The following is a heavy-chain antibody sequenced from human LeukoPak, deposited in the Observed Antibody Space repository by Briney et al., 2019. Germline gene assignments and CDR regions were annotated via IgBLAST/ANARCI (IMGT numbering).Heavy chain of an antibody. CDR3: ARHTLWFGELFI. Sequence: SETLSLTCAVDGGSFSGYYWSWIRQPPGKGLEWIGSIYYSGSTYYNPSLKSRVTISVDTSKNQFSLKLSSVTAADTAVYYCARHTLWFGELFIWGQGTLVTVSS. J-gene: IGHJ4*02. CDR1: GGSFSGYY. CDR2: IYYSGST. V-gene: IGHV4-34*01. D-gene: IGHD3-10*01.